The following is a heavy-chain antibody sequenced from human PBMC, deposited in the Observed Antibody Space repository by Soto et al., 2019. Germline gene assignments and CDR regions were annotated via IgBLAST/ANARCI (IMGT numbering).Heavy chain of an antibody. J-gene: IGHJ5*02. V-gene: IGHV1-8*01. D-gene: IGHD3-10*01. CDR2: MNPGSGDT. CDR3: ATMATFGSLTWFDP. Sequence: SVKVSRKASGYSFTNNDVSWVRQATGQGLEWMGWMNPGSGDTGYAQKFQGRVTMTRDISIATAYMELSSLRSDDTAIYYCATMATFGSLTWFDPWGQGTLVTVPS. CDR1: GYSFTNND.